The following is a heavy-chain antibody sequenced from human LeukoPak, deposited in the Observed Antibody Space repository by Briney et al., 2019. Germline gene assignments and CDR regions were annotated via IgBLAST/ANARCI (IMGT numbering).Heavy chain of an antibody. CDR2: IKQDGSEK. J-gene: IGHJ4*02. V-gene: IGHV3-7*01. CDR1: GFTFSSYW. CDR3: AREFTVAARPFDY. Sequence: GGSLRLSCAASGFTFSSYWMSWVRQAPGKGLEWVANIKQDGSEKYYVDSVKGRFTISRDNAKNSLYLQMNSLRAEDRAVYYCAREFTVAARPFDYWGQGTLVTVSS. D-gene: IGHD6-6*01.